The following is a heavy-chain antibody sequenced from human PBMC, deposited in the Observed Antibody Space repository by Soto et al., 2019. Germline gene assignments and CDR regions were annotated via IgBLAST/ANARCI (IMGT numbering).Heavy chain of an antibody. Sequence: SETLSLTCTVSGGSVSSGSYYWSWIRQPPGKGLEWIGYIYYSGSTNYNPSLKSRVTISVDTSKNHFSLKLSSVTAADTAVYYCARAPLGYCISTGCSPDYWGQGTLVTVSS. CDR1: GGSVSSGSYY. CDR3: ARAPLGYCISTGCSPDY. V-gene: IGHV4-61*01. D-gene: IGHD2-2*01. J-gene: IGHJ4*02. CDR2: IYYSGST.